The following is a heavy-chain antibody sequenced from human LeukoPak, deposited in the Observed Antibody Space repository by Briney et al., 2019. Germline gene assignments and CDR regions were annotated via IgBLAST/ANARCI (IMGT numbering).Heavy chain of an antibody. CDR1: GFTFSGYW. CDR2: IKQDGTEK. D-gene: IGHD6-19*01. V-gene: IGHV3-7*01. Sequence: GGSLRISCAASGFTFSGYWMSWVRQAPGKGLGRVSNIKQDGTEKYYVASVRGRFTVSRDNAKNSLYLQMNSLRAEDTAVYYCATPSGYSSGWYPFDHWGQGTLVTVSS. CDR3: ATPSGYSSGWYPFDH. J-gene: IGHJ4*02.